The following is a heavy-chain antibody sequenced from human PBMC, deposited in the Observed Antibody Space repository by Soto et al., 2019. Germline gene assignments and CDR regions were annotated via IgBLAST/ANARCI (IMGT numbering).Heavy chain of an antibody. CDR2: ISGSGGGT. CDR1: GFTFSSYA. CDR3: AKGSGDFWSGSDY. D-gene: IGHD3-3*01. Sequence: GGSLRLSCAASGFTFSSYAMNWVRQAPGKGLEWVSGISGSGGGTYYADSVKGRFTISRDNSKNTLFLQMNSLRAEDTAVYYCAKGSGDFWSGSDYWGQGALVTVSS. J-gene: IGHJ4*02. V-gene: IGHV3-23*01.